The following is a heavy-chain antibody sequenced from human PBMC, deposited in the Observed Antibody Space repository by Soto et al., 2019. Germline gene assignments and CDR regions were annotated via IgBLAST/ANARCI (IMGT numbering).Heavy chain of an antibody. CDR1: GGTFSSYA. Sequence: QVQLVQSGAEVKKPGSSVKVSCKASGGTFSSYAISWVRQAPGQGLEWMGGIIPIFGTANYAQKFQGRVTITADEATSTAYMELSSLRSEDTAVYYGARAVSGYGSSTSCFFDNGMDVWGQGTTVTVSS. D-gene: IGHD2-2*01. J-gene: IGHJ6*02. CDR3: ARAVSGYGSSTSCFFDNGMDV. V-gene: IGHV1-69*01. CDR2: IIPIFGTA.